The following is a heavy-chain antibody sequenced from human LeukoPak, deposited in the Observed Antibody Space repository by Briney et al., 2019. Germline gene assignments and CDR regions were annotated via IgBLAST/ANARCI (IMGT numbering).Heavy chain of an antibody. V-gene: IGHV4-59*01. Sequence: SETLSLTCTVSGGSISSYYWSWIRQPPGKGLEWIGYIYYSGSTNYNPSLKSQVTISVDTSKNQFSLKLSSVTAADTAVYYCARDRYYDSSGYYRFDYWGQGTLVTVSS. CDR2: IYYSGST. CDR1: GGSISSYY. D-gene: IGHD3-22*01. CDR3: ARDRYYDSSGYYRFDY. J-gene: IGHJ4*02.